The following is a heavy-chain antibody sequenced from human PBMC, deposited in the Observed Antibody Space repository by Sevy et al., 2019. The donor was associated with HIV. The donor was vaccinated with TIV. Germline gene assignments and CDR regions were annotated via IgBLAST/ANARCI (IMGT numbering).Heavy chain of an antibody. V-gene: IGHV3-23*01. CDR2: ISGSGGST. CDR3: ANDSQGYDSSLFDY. CDR1: GFTFSSYA. J-gene: IGHJ4*02. D-gene: IGHD3-22*01. Sequence: GGSLRLSCAASGFTFSSYAMSWVRQAPGKGLEWVSAISGSGGSTYYADSVKGRFTISRDNSKNTLYLQMNSLRAEDTAVYYCANDSQGYDSSLFDYWGQGTLVTVSS.